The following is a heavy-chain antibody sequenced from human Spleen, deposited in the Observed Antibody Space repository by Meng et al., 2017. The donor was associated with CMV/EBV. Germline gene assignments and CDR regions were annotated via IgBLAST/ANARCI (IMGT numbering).Heavy chain of an antibody. CDR2: IYYSGST. D-gene: IGHD2-2*02. CDR1: GGSISSINYY. Sequence: SETLSLTCTVSGGSISSINYYWAWIRQPPGKGLEWIGYIYYSGSTNYNPSLKSRVTISVDTSKNQFSLKLSSVTAADTAVYYCARGKGYCSSTSCYIAIGFDYWGQGTLVTVS. J-gene: IGHJ4*02. CDR3: ARGKGYCSSTSCYIAIGFDY. V-gene: IGHV4-61*05.